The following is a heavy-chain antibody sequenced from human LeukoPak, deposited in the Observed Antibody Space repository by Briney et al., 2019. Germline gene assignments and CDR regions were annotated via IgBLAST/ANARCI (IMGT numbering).Heavy chain of an antibody. CDR3: ARDRDAFDI. CDR2: ISSNGGST. CDR1: GFTFSSYA. J-gene: IGHJ3*02. Sequence: GGSLRLSCAAFGFTFSSYAMHWVRQAPGKGLEYASAISSNGGSTYYANSVKGRFTISRDNSKNTLYLQMGSLRAEDMAVYYCARDRDAFDIWGQGTMVTVSS. V-gene: IGHV3-64*01.